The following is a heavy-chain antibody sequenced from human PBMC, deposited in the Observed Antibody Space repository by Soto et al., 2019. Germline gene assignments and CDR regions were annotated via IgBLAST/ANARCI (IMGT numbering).Heavy chain of an antibody. Sequence: QVQLVESGGGVVQPGRSLRLSCAASGFTFSSCAMHWVRQAPGKGLDWVAVISSDGSDKYYADSVKGRFTISRDNSKNTLYLQMNSLRPEDTAVYYCAKAHPPDSGDYMFASLGFDYWGQGTLVTVSS. CDR3: AKAHPPDSGDYMFASLGFDY. CDR2: ISSDGSDK. V-gene: IGHV3-30*18. J-gene: IGHJ4*02. D-gene: IGHD4-17*01. CDR1: GFTFSSCA.